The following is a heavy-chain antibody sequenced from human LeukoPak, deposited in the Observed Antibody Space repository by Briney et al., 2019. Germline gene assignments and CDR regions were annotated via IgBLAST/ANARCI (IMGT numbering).Heavy chain of an antibody. Sequence: SETLSLTCTVSGGSISSYYWSWIRQPPGKGLEWIGYIYYSGSTDYNPSLKSRVTISVDTSKNQFSLKLSSVTAADTAVYYCARVYYGSGPHPFDYWGQGTLVTVSS. CDR3: ARVYYGSGPHPFDY. V-gene: IGHV4-59*01. CDR2: IYYSGST. CDR1: GGSISSYY. J-gene: IGHJ4*02. D-gene: IGHD3-10*01.